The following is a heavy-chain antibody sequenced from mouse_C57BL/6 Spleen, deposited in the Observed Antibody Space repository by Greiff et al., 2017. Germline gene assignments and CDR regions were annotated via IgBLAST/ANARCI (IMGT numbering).Heavy chain of an antibody. CDR1: GFTFTDYY. CDR3: ARDMRTEYAMDY. J-gene: IGHJ4*01. Sequence: EVKLVESGGGLVQPGGSLSLSCAASGFTFTDYYMSWVRQPPGKALEWLGFIRNKANGYTTEYSASVKGRFTISSDNSQSILYLQMNALSAEDSATYCCARDMRTEYAMDYWGQGTSLTVSS. CDR2: IRNKANGYTT. V-gene: IGHV7-3*01.